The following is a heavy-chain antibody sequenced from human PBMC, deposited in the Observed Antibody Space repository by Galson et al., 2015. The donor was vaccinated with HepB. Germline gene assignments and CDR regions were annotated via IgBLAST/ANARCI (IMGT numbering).Heavy chain of an antibody. CDR3: AGGTARHYYGMDV. CDR1: GYTFTGYY. CDR2: INPSGGST. V-gene: IGHV1-46*01. D-gene: IGHD5-18*01. Sequence: SVKVSCKASGYTFTGYYMHWVRQAPGQGLEWMGIINPSGGSTSYAQKFQGRVTMTRDTSTSTVYMELSSLRSEDTAVYYCAGGTARHYYGMDVWGQGTTVTVSS. J-gene: IGHJ6*02.